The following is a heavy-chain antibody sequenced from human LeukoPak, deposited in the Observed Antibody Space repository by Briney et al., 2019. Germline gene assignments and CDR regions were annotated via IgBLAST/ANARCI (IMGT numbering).Heavy chain of an antibody. Sequence: GGSLRLSCAASGFTFRNYWMHWVRQAPGKGLVWVSRINSEGSSRNYADSVKGRFTISRDNAKNTLYLQINSLRAEDTAVYYCASASSHRIAAGGDYWCKGTLVTVSS. CDR2: INSEGSSR. D-gene: IGHD6-13*01. J-gene: IGHJ4*02. CDR3: ASASSHRIAAGGDY. CDR1: GFTFRNYW. V-gene: IGHV3-74*01.